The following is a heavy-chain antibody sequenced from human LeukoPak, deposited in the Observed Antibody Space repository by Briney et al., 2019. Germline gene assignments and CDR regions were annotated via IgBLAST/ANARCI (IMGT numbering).Heavy chain of an antibody. CDR1: GGSISSYY. V-gene: IGHV4-59*12. CDR2: IYYSGST. CDR3: AREPTSGREPTSGRPLDY. Sequence: SETLSLTCTVSGGSISSYYWSWIRQPPGKGLEWIGYIYYSGSTNYNPSLKSRVTISVDTSKNQFSLKLSSVTAADTAVYYCAREPTSGREPTSGRPLDYWGQGTLVTDSS. J-gene: IGHJ4*02. D-gene: IGHD5-12*01.